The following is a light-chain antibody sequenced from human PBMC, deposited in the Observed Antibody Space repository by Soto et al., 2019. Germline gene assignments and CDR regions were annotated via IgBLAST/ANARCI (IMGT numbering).Light chain of an antibody. CDR1: QTISTY. V-gene: IGKV1-39*01. CDR2: GAS. Sequence: DLQMTQSPSSLSASEGDRVTITCRASQTISTYLNWYQEKPGIAPKLLIYGASGLQSGVPSRFSGSGSGTDFTLTISSLQPEDFATYYCQQSHSTPYTFGQGTKLEIK. CDR3: QQSHSTPYT. J-gene: IGKJ2*01.